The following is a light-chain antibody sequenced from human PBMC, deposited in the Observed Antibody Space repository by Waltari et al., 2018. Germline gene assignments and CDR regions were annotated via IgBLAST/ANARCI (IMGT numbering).Light chain of an antibody. J-gene: IGKJ1*01. Sequence: EIVMTQSPATLSVSPGERATLSCRASQSISSDLAWYQQKPDQAPRLLIYGASTRATGIPDRFSGSGSGTEFTLTISSLQSEDFAVYYCQQYYRWWTFGLGTKVE. CDR1: QSISSD. CDR2: GAS. CDR3: QQYYRWWT. V-gene: IGKV3-15*01.